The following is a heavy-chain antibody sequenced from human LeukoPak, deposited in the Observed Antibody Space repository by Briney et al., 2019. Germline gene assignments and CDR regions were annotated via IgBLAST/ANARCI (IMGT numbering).Heavy chain of an antibody. Sequence: GRSLRLSCAASGFTFSSYGMHWVRQAPGKGLEWVAVIWYDGSSKYYADSVKGRFTISRDNSKNTLYLQMNSLRAEDTAVYYCARDRLGGYFDYWGQGTLVTVSS. CDR1: GFTFSSYG. J-gene: IGHJ4*02. CDR3: ARDRLGGYFDY. D-gene: IGHD3-16*01. V-gene: IGHV3-33*01. CDR2: IWYDGSSK.